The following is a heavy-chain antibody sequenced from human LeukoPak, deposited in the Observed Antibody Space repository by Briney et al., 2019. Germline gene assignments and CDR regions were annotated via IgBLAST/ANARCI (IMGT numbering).Heavy chain of an antibody. J-gene: IGHJ4*02. Sequence: SETLSLTCTVSGGSISSYYWSWIRQPAGKGLEWIGRIYTSGSTDYNPSLKSRVTMSVDTSKNQFSLNLSSVTAADTAVYYCARETPYYSIQDYWGQGTLVTVSS. D-gene: IGHD3-10*01. CDR1: GGSISSYY. CDR2: IYTSGST. V-gene: IGHV4-4*07. CDR3: ARETPYYSIQDY.